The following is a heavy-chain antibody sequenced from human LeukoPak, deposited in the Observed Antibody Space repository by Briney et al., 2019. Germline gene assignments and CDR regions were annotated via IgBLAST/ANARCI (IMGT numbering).Heavy chain of an antibody. CDR3: ARAGFPEYSHNYFDY. J-gene: IGHJ4*01. V-gene: IGHV1-46*01. D-gene: IGHD1-14*01. CDR1: GYTFTSYY. CDR2: INPSGGST. Sequence: ASVKVSCKASGYTFTSYYMHWVRQAPGQGLEWMGIINPSGGSTSYAQKFQGRVTMTRDTSTSTVYMELSSLRSEDTAVYYCARAGFPEYSHNYFDYWGQGNLVTVSS.